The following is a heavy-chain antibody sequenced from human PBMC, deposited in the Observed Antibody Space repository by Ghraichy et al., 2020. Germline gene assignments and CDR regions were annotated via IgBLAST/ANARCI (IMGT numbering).Heavy chain of an antibody. D-gene: IGHD2-15*01. CDR1: GFTFSSYG. V-gene: IGHV3-33*01. CDR3: ARDGYCSGGSCYDFDY. Sequence: GGSLRLSCAASGFTFSSYGMHWVRQAPGKGLEWVAVIWYDGSNKYYADSVKGRFTISRDNSKNTLYLQMNSLRAEDTAVYYCARDGYCSGGSCYDFDYWGQGTLVTVSS. CDR2: IWYDGSNK. J-gene: IGHJ4*02.